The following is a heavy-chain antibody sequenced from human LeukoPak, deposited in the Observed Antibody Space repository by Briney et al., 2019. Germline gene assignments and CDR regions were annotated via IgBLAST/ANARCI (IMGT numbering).Heavy chain of an antibody. Sequence: ASVKVSCKASGYTFTSYGISWVRQAPGQGLEWMGWNSAYNGNTNYAQKLQGRVTMTTDTSTSTAYMELRSLRSDDTAVYYCARDERYFDWLFSTTGYFDYWGQGTLVTVSS. CDR3: ARDERYFDWLFSTTGYFDY. D-gene: IGHD3-9*01. V-gene: IGHV1-18*01. CDR2: NSAYNGNT. CDR1: GYTFTSYG. J-gene: IGHJ4*02.